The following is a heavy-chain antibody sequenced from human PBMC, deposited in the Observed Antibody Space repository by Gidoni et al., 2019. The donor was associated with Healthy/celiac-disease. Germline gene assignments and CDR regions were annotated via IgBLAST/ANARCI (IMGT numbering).Heavy chain of an antibody. D-gene: IGHD3-16*02. Sequence: QLQLQESGPGLVKPSETLSPTCTVSGCSISSSSYYWGWIRQPPGKGLEWIGSIYDSGSTYYNPSLKSRVTISVDTSKNQFSLKLSSVTAADTAVYYCARLSAATPMVDYWGQGTLVTVSS. CDR3: ARLSAATPMVDY. V-gene: IGHV4-39*01. J-gene: IGHJ4*02. CDR1: GCSISSSSYY. CDR2: IYDSGST.